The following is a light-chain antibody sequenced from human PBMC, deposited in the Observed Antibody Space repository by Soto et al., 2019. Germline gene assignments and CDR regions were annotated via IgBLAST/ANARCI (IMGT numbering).Light chain of an antibody. CDR2: EVT. V-gene: IGLV2-14*01. J-gene: IGLJ2*01. Sequence: QSVLTQPASVSGSPGQSITISCTGTSGDIGSYNRVSWYQQHPGKAPKLIIYEVTDRPSGVSNRFSGSKSGTSASLAITGLQAEDEADYYCQSYGTNLSVLFGGGTKLTVL. CDR1: SGDIGSYNR. CDR3: QSYGTNLSVL.